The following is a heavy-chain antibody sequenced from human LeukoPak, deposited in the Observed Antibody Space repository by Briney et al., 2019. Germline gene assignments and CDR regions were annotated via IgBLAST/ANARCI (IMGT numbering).Heavy chain of an antibody. CDR1: GFTFSSYS. V-gene: IGHV3-21*01. Sequence: GGSLRLSCAASGFTFSSYSMNWVRQAPGKGLEWVSSISSSSSYIYYADPVKGRFTISRDNAKNSLYLQMNSLRAEDTAVYYCARVGYSYVAFDIWGQGTMVTVSS. D-gene: IGHD5-18*01. CDR2: ISSSSSYI. J-gene: IGHJ3*02. CDR3: ARVGYSYVAFDI.